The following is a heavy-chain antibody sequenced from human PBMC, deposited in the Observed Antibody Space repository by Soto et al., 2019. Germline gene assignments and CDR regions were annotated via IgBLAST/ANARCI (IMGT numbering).Heavy chain of an antibody. CDR3: TTWFGDSDYDYYYGMDV. V-gene: IGHV3-15*07. D-gene: IGHD3-10*01. Sequence: EVQLVESGGGLVKPGGSLRLSCAASGFTFSNAWMNWVRQAPGKGLEWVGRIKSKTDGGTTDYAAPVKGRFTISRDDSKNTLYLQMNSLKTEDTAVYYCTTWFGDSDYDYYYGMDVWGQGTTVTVSS. CDR2: IKSKTDGGTT. J-gene: IGHJ6*02. CDR1: GFTFSNAW.